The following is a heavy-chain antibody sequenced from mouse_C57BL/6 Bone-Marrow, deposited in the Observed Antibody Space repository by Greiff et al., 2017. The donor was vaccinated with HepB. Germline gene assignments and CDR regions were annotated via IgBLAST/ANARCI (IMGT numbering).Heavy chain of an antibody. CDR2: IHTNSGNT. V-gene: IGHV1-64*01. J-gene: IGHJ3*01. CDR3: ARGGLGKGY. Sequence: QVQLQQPGAELVKPGASVKLSCKASGYTFTSYWMHWVKQRPGQGLEWIGMIHTNSGNTNYNEKFKSKATLTVDKSSSTAYMQLSSLTSEDSAVYYCARGGLGKGYWGQGTRVTVSA. CDR1: GYTFTSYW. D-gene: IGHD4-1*01.